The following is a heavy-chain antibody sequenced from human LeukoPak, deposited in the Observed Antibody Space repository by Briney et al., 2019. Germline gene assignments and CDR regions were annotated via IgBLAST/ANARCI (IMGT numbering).Heavy chain of an antibody. CDR3: ARDGGDSSGYYWGLGY. V-gene: IGHV3-74*01. D-gene: IGHD3-22*01. CDR1: GFAFSAYT. CDR2: INNDGRST. Sequence: GGSLRLSCAASGFAFSAYTIHWVRQVPGKGLMWVSRINNDGRSTTYADSVKGRFTISRDNAKGTLYLQMNSLRPEDTAVYYCARDGGDSSGYYWGLGYWGQGTLVTVSS. J-gene: IGHJ4*02.